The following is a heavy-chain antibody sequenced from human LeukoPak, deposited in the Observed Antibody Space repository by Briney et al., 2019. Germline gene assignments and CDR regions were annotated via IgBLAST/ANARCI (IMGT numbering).Heavy chain of an antibody. CDR2: IYYSGST. D-gene: IGHD6-19*01. Sequence: KPSETLSLTCTVSGGSISSYYWGWIRQPPGKGLEWIGYIYYSGSTNYNPSLKSRVTISVDTSKNQFSLKLSSVTAADTAVYYCARSEVAVAGQYDYWGQGTLVTVSS. J-gene: IGHJ4*02. CDR3: ARSEVAVAGQYDY. V-gene: IGHV4-59*01. CDR1: GGSISSYY.